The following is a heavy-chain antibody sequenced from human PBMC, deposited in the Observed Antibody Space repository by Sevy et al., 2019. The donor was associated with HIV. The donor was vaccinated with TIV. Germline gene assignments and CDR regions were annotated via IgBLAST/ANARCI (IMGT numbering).Heavy chain of an antibody. J-gene: IGHJ5*02. CDR1: GGSVSSGSYY. V-gene: IGHV4-61*01. D-gene: IGHD6-13*01. CDR3: ARRLAAAGTLGFDP. CDR2: IYYSGST. Sequence: SETLSLTCTVSGGSVSSGSYYRSWIRQPPGKGLEWIGYIYYSGSTNYHPSLKSRVTISVDTSKNQFSLKLSSVTAADTAVYYCARRLAAAGTLGFDPWGQGTLVTVSS.